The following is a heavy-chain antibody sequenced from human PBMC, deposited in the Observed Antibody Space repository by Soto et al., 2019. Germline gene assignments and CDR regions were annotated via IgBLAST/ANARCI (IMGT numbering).Heavy chain of an antibody. V-gene: IGHV4-59*08. J-gene: IGHJ4*02. D-gene: IGHD6-13*01. CDR3: ASLPMYSSSWSDY. CDR2: IYYSGST. CDR1: GGSISSYY. Sequence: SETLSLTCTFSGGSISSYYWSWIRQPPGKGLEWIGYIYYSGSTNYNPSLKSRVTISVDTSKNQFSLKLSSVTAADTAVYYCASLPMYSSSWSDYWGQGTLVTVSS.